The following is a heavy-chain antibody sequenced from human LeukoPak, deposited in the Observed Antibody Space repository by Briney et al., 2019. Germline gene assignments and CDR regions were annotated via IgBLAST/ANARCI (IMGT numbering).Heavy chain of an antibody. CDR1: GFTFSNHG. CDR2: ISPSGDIT. V-gene: IGHV3-23*01. CDR3: AKDYGYSYGSFDY. D-gene: IGHD5-18*01. Sequence: GGSLRLSCAASGFTFSNHGMNWVRQAPGKGLEWVSGISPSGDITYYADSVKGRFTISRDNSKNTLYLQMNSLRAEDTAVYYCAKDYGYSYGSFDYWGQGTLVTVSS. J-gene: IGHJ4*02.